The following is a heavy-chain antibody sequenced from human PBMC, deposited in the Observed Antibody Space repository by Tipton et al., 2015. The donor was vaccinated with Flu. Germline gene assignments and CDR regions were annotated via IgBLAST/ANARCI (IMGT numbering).Heavy chain of an antibody. CDR1: AYIFANYW. J-gene: IGHJ4*02. CDR3: ARRQQSCYGGFCYPYFFDI. D-gene: IGHD2-15*01. CDR2: IYSNDSDT. Sequence: VQLVQSGAEMKKPGESLRISCRGSAYIFANYWVGWVRQMPGKGLEWVANIYSNDSDTRYSPSFQGHVTISADKSINTVYLQWSSLKASDSAIYYCARRQQSCYGGFCYPYFFDIWGQGTPVTVS. V-gene: IGHV5-51*01.